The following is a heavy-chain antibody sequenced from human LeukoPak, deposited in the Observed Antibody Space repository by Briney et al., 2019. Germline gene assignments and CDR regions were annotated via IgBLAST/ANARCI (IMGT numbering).Heavy chain of an antibody. J-gene: IGHJ4*02. CDR1: GGSFSGYY. CDR2: INHSGST. Sequence: SETLSLTCAVYGGSFSGYYWSWIRQPPGKGLEWIGEINHSGSTNYNPSLKSRVTISVDTSKNQFSLKLSSVTAADTAVYYCARGLAPGWQKYYFDYWGQGTLVTVSS. CDR3: ARGLAPGWQKYYFDY. V-gene: IGHV4-34*01.